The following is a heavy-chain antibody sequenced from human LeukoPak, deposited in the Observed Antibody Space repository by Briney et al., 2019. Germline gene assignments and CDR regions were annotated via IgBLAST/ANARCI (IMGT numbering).Heavy chain of an antibody. V-gene: IGHV4-4*07. CDR3: ARNRVSEYGNAFDI. J-gene: IGHJ3*02. CDR2: IYTSGST. Sequence: PSETLSLTCTVSGGSISFSYRTWIRQPAGKGLEWIGRIYTSGSTNYNPSLKSRVTMSVDTSKSQFSLSLSSVTAADTAVYYCARNRVSEYGNAFDIWGQGTMVTVSS. CDR1: GGSISFSY. D-gene: IGHD2/OR15-2a*01.